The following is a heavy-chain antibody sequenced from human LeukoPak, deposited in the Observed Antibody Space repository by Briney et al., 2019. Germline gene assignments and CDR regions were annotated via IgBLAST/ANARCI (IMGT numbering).Heavy chain of an antibody. Sequence: SETLSLTCAVSGGSISSGGYSWSWIRQPPGKGLEWIGYIYHSGSTYYNPSLKSRVTIAVDRSKNQFSLNLSSVTAADTAVYYCARLTTNDWYFDLWGRGTLVTVSS. CDR1: GGSISSGGYS. CDR3: ARLTTNDWYFDL. V-gene: IGHV4-30-2*01. J-gene: IGHJ2*01. CDR2: IYHSGST. D-gene: IGHD2/OR15-2a*01.